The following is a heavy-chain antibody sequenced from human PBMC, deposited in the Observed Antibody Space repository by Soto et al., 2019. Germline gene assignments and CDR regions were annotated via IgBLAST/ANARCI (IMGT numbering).Heavy chain of an antibody. CDR3: GRGPSPRAPAGGTPYYFAMDV. CDR2: MNPINGAT. J-gene: IGHJ6*02. V-gene: IGHV1-8*02. CDR1: GYDFTAYD. Sequence: GESLKISCQGSGYDFTAYDINWVRQASGQGLEWMGWMNPINGATGSARRFQGRVSMTRNTATGTAYLELTSLRSDDSAVYYCGRGPSPRAPAGGTPYYFAMDVWGQGTTVTVSS. D-gene: IGHD6-13*01.